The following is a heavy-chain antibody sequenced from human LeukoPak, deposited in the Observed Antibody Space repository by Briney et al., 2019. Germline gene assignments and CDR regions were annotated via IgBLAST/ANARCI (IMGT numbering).Heavy chain of an antibody. V-gene: IGHV3-21*01. D-gene: IGHD6-13*01. CDR1: GFTFSSYS. Sequence: GSLRLSFAASGFTFSSYSMNWVRRAPGKGLEWVSSISSSSSYIYYAASVKGRFTISRDNAKNSLYLQMNSLRAEDTAVYYCARKRGSSWYVGWFDPWGQGTLVTVSS. J-gene: IGHJ5*02. CDR2: ISSSSSYI. CDR3: ARKRGSSWYVGWFDP.